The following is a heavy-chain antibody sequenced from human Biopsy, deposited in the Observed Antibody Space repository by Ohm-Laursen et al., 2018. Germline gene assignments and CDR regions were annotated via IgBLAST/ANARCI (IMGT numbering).Heavy chain of an antibody. CDR2: NIPILGTG. CDR1: GGTFSNYG. J-gene: IGHJ1*01. V-gene: IGHV1-69*06. CDR3: ATKLTGYFHH. Sequence: ASVKVSCKVPGGTFSNYGVNWVRQAPGQGLEWLGGNIPILGTGNYAQKFQDRVTVAADTSTSTATMELRSLRPDDTAAYYCATKLTGYFHHWGQGTLVIVSS. D-gene: IGHD3-9*01.